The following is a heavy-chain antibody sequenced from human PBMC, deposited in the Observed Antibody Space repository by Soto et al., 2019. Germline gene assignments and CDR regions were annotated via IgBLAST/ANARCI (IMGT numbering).Heavy chain of an antibody. CDR2: INPSGGRT. CDR1: GNSFTTYY. Sequence: ASVKVSCKASGNSFTTYYMHWVRQAPGQGLEWMGIINPSGGRTTYAQKSQGRVTMTKDTSTSTFHMELSSLTSEDTAVYYCAGLYHYDSSGYYDYWCQGTLVTVSS. V-gene: IGHV1-46*01. CDR3: AGLYHYDSSGYYDY. D-gene: IGHD3-22*01. J-gene: IGHJ4*02.